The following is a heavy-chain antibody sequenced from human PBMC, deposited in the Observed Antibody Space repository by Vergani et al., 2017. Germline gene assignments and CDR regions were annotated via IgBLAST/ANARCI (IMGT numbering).Heavy chain of an antibody. J-gene: IGHJ6*03. D-gene: IGHD3-3*01. V-gene: IGHV5-51*03. CDR1: GYSFTSYW. CDR3: ARSWDFWSGYEYYYYMDV. CDR2: IYPGDSDT. Sequence: EVQLVQSGAEVTKPGESLKISCKGSGYSFTSYWIGWVRQMPGKGLEGMGIIYPGDSDTRYSPSFQGQVTISADKSISTAYLQWSSLKASDTAMYYCARSWDFWSGYEYYYYMDVWGKGTTVTVSS.